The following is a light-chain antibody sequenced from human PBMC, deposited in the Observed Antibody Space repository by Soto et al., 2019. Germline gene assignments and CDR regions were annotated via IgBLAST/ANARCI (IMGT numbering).Light chain of an antibody. J-gene: IGLJ1*01. CDR1: SSDVGGYNY. Sequence: QSVLTQPRSVSGSPGQSVTISCTATSSDVGGYNYVSWYQQHPVKAPKLMIYDVNKRPSGVPYRFSASKSGSTASLTISGRQSEDEADYFCCSYAGADTYVFATGTKVTV. V-gene: IGLV2-11*01. CDR2: DVN. CDR3: CSYAGADTYV.